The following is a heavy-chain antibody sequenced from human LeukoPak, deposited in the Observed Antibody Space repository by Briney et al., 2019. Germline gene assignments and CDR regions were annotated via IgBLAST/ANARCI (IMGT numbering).Heavy chain of an antibody. CDR2: ISGSGGST. D-gene: IGHD1-26*01. Sequence: GGSLRLSCAASGFTFSSYAMSWVRQAPGKGLEWVSAISGSGGSTYYADSVKGRFTISRDNSKNTLYLQMDSLRAEDTAVYYCAKIGVVGATSSGEYYFDYWGQGTLVTVSS. V-gene: IGHV3-23*01. CDR1: GFTFSSYA. CDR3: AKIGVVGATSSGEYYFDY. J-gene: IGHJ4*02.